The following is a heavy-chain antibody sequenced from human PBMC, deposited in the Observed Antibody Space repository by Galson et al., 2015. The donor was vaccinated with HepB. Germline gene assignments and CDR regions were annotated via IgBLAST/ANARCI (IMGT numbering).Heavy chain of an antibody. D-gene: IGHD2-21*02. CDR1: GFTFTHYV. V-gene: IGHV3-23*01. J-gene: IGHJ3*01. CDR2: ISGSGGNT. CDR3: ARGPNAYCGGDCYSAHDVNDAFEV. Sequence: SLRLSCAASGFTFTHYVMTWVRQAPGKGLEWVSGISGSGGNTFYADSVKGRFTISRDNSKNMLYLQMNSLRVEDTAVYYCARGPNAYCGGDCYSAHDVNDAFEVWGQGTTVTVSP.